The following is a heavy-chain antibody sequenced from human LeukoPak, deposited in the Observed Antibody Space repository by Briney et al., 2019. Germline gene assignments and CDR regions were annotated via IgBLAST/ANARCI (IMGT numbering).Heavy chain of an antibody. J-gene: IGHJ6*02. CDR3: AGSNLYDFWSGYRYYYYYGMDV. D-gene: IGHD3-3*01. CDR2: IYYSGST. Sequence: SETLSLTCTVSGGSISSSSYYWGWIRQPPGKGLEWIGSIYYSGSTYYNPSLKSRVTLSVDTSKNQFSLKLSSVTAADTAVYYCAGSNLYDFWSGYRYYYYYGMDVWGQGTTVTVSS. V-gene: IGHV4-39*01. CDR1: GGSISSSSYY.